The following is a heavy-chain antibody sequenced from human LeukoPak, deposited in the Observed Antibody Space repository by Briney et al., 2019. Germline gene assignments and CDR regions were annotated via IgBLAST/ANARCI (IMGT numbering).Heavy chain of an antibody. J-gene: IGHJ5*02. CDR3: ARGAGYCSGGSCYSPNWFDP. CDR2: IYHSGST. V-gene: IGHV4-30-2*01. CDR1: GGSISSGGYS. D-gene: IGHD2-15*01. Sequence: SQTLSLTCAVSGGSISSGGYSWSWIRQPPGKGLEWIGYIYHSGSTYYNPSLKSRVTISVDRSKNQFSLKLSSVTAADTAVYYCARGAGYCSGGSCYSPNWFDPWGQGTLVTVSS.